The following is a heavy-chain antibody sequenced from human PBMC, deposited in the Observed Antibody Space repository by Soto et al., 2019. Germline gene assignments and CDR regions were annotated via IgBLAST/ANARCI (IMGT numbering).Heavy chain of an antibody. CDR2: IYYSGST. J-gene: IGHJ4*02. D-gene: IGHD2-15*01. V-gene: IGHV4-59*01. Sequence: PSETLSLTCTVSGGSISSYYWSWIRQPPGKGLEWIGYIYYSGSTNYNPSLKSRVTISVDTSKNQFSLKLSSVTAADTAVYYCARVGCSGGSCSDYWGQGTLVTVSS. CDR1: GGSISSYY. CDR3: ARVGCSGGSCSDY.